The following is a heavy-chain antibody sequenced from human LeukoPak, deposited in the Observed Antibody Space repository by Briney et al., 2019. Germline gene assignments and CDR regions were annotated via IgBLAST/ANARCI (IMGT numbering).Heavy chain of an antibody. CDR1: GGTFSSYA. J-gene: IGHJ5*02. D-gene: IGHD6-13*01. V-gene: IGHV1-69*13. CDR3: ARGGVEGSSWYTLWFDP. Sequence: SVKVSCKASGGTFSSYAISWVRQAPGQGLEWMGGIIPIFGTANYAQKFQGRVTITADESTSTAYMELSSLRSEDTAVYYCARGGVEGSSWYTLWFDPWGQGTLVTVSS. CDR2: IIPIFGTA.